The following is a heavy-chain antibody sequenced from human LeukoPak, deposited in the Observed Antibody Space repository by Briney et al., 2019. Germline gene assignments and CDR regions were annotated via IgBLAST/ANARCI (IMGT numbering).Heavy chain of an antibody. Sequence: SETLSLTCTVSGVSISSYYWSWIRQPPGKGLEWSGYIYATGSTNYTPSLKSRVTISVDTSKNQFSLNLRSVTAADTAVYYCARHGSVRSPLGPWGQGTLVTVSS. CDR2: IYATGST. V-gene: IGHV4-4*09. CDR3: ARHGSVRSPLGP. D-gene: IGHD3-10*01. J-gene: IGHJ5*02. CDR1: GVSISSYY.